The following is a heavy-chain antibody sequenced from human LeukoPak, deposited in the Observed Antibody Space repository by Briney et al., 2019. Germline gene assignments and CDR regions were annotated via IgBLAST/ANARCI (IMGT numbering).Heavy chain of an antibody. CDR1: GFTFSSYA. CDR3: AKGSGYEAQYHYYYMDV. Sequence: GRSLRLSCAASGFTFSSYAMHWVRQAPGKGLEWVAFIRYDGSNKYYADSVKGRFTISRDNSKNTLYLHVNSLRPEDTAVYYCAKGSGYEAQYHYYYMDVWGKGTTVTISS. CDR2: IRYDGSNK. D-gene: IGHD5-12*01. J-gene: IGHJ6*03. V-gene: IGHV3-30*02.